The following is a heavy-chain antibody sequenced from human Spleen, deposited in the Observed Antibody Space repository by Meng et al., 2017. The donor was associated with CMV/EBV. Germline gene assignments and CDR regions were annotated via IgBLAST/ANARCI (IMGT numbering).Heavy chain of an antibody. J-gene: IGHJ6*02. V-gene: IGHV3-23*01. Sequence: GESLKISCAASGFTFSSYAMSWVRKAPGKGLEWVSAISGSGGSTYYADSVKGRFTISRDNSKNTLYLQMNSLRAEDTAVYYCAKDTTAAAGGRYYYYYGMDVWGQGTTVTVSS. D-gene: IGHD6-13*01. CDR1: GFTFSSYA. CDR2: ISGSGGST. CDR3: AKDTTAAAGGRYYYYYGMDV.